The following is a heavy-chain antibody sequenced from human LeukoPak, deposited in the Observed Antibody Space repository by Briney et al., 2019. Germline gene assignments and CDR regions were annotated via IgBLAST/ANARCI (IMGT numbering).Heavy chain of an antibody. D-gene: IGHD3-22*01. Sequence: SGTLSLTCAVYVGSFSGYYWSGIPQPPGGGRECIGEINHSGSTNYNPSLKSRVTISVDTSKNQFSLKLSSVTAADTAVYYCARGWPSSYYYDSSGYYYWGQGTLVTVSA. V-gene: IGHV4-34*01. J-gene: IGHJ4*02. CDR1: VGSFSGYY. CDR2: INHSGST. CDR3: ARGWPSSYYYDSSGYYY.